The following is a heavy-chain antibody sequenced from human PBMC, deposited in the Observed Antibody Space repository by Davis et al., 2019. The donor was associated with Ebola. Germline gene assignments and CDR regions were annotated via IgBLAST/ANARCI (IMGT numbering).Heavy chain of an antibody. Sequence: GESLKISCAASGFTFSSYAMSWVRQAPGKGLEWVSYISSSGSTIYYADSVKGRFTISRDNAKNSLYLQMNSLRAEDTAVYYCARPPRHYGSGSPYYYYYYGMDVWGQGTTVTVSS. V-gene: IGHV3-48*04. D-gene: IGHD3-10*01. CDR2: ISSSGSTI. J-gene: IGHJ6*02. CDR1: GFTFSSYA. CDR3: ARPPRHYGSGSPYYYYYYGMDV.